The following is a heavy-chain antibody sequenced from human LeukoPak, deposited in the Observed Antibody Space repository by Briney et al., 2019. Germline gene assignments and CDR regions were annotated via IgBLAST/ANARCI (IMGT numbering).Heavy chain of an antibody. CDR2: ISWNSGSK. CDR1: GFTFDDYG. D-gene: IGHD5-24*01. J-gene: IGHJ6*03. CDR3: ARDPPRWLQQTYHYYYMDV. V-gene: IGHV3-9*01. Sequence: GGSLRLSCAASGFTFDDYGMHWVRQVPGKGLEWVSSISWNSGSKGYADSVKGRFTISRDNAKNSLYLQMNSLRAEDTAVYYCARDPPRWLQQTYHYYYMDVWGKGTTVTVSS.